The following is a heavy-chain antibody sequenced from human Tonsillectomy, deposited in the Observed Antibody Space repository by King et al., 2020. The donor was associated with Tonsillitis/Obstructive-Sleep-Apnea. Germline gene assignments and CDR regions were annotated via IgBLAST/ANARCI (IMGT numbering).Heavy chain of an antibody. D-gene: IGHD4/OR15-4a*01. V-gene: IGHV5-10-1*03. J-gene: IGHJ6*02. CDR2: IDHSDSYT. CDR1: GYSFTRYW. CDR3: AREVDGCCDYYGMEV. Sequence: VQLVESGAEVKKPGESLRLSCKGSGYSFTRYWISWVRQMPGKGLEWMGNIDHSDSYTNYSPSIQGHVTISADRSMSTAYLQWSSLRASDTAMYYCAREVDGCCDYYGMEVWGQGTTVIVYS.